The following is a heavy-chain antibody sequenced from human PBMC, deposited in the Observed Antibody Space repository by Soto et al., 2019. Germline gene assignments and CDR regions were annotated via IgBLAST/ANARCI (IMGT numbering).Heavy chain of an antibody. V-gene: IGHV1-69*01. CDR1: GGTFSSYA. Sequence: QVQLVQSGAEVKKPGSSVKVSCKASGGTFSSYAISWVRQAPGQGLEWMGGIIPIFGTANYAQKFQGRVTITADESTSTAYRELSSLRSEDTAFYYCAAELAIRPNWFDPWGQGTLVTVSS. J-gene: IGHJ5*02. CDR3: AAELAIRPNWFDP. D-gene: IGHD1-26*01. CDR2: IIPIFGTA.